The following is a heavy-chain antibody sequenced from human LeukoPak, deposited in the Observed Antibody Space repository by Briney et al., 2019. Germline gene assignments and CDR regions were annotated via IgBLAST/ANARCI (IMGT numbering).Heavy chain of an antibody. CDR2: ISGSGGST. V-gene: IGHV3-23*01. Sequence: AESQRLSCAASGFSFSKYAMSGVHQAPGKGLEWVSAISGSGGSTYYADSVKGRFTISRDNSKNTLYLQMNSLRAEDTAIYYCANGRGATVTPPISLGDWGQGTLVTVSS. CDR1: GFSFSKYA. CDR3: ANGRGATVTPPISLGD. D-gene: IGHD4-17*01. J-gene: IGHJ4*02.